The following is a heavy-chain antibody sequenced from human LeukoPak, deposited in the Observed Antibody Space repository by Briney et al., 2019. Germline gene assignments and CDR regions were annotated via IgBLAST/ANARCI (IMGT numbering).Heavy chain of an antibody. Sequence: GGSLRLSCAASGFTVSSNYMSWVRQAPGKGLEWVSVIYSGGSTYYADSVKGRFTISRDNSKNTLYLQMNSLRAEDTAVYYCAKGLSYYYDSSVIQHWGQGTLVTVSS. CDR3: AKGLSYYYDSSVIQH. V-gene: IGHV3-53*01. D-gene: IGHD3-22*01. CDR2: IYSGGST. CDR1: GFTVSSNY. J-gene: IGHJ1*01.